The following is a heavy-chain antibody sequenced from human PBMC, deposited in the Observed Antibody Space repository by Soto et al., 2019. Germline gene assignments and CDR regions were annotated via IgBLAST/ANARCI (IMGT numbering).Heavy chain of an antibody. D-gene: IGHD1-1*01. CDR2: ISSSSSYI. V-gene: IGHV3-21*01. CDR3: ARKRDYKGMDV. J-gene: IGHJ6*02. CDR1: GFTFSSYS. Sequence: GGSLRLSCAASGFTFSSYSMNWVRQAPGKGLEWVSSISSSSSYIYYADSVKGRFTISRDNAKNSLYLQMNSLEAEDKAVYYWARKRDYKGMDVWGQGTTVTVSS.